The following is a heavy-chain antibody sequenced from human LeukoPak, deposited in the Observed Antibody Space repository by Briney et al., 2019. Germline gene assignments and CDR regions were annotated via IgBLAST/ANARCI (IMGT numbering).Heavy chain of an antibody. J-gene: IGHJ4*02. CDR3: ARVRDRITMVRGVIMLDY. Sequence: ASVKVSCKASGYTFTGYYMHWVRQAPGQGLEWMGWINPNSGGTNYAQKFQGRVTMTRDTSTSTAYMELSRLRSDDTAVYYCARVRDRITMVRGVIMLDYWGQGTLVTVSS. CDR2: INPNSGGT. D-gene: IGHD3-10*01. CDR1: GYTFTGYY. V-gene: IGHV1-2*02.